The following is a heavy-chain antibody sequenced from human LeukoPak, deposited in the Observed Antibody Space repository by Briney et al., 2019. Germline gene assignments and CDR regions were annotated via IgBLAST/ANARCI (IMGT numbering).Heavy chain of an antibody. V-gene: IGHV3-21*06. Sequence: GGSLRLSCAASGFTFSDYSMNWVRQTPRKGLEWVSCISGSGSYIYYADSVKGRFTISRDNAKNSLHLQVNSLRAEDTAVYYCARFRADAFDNWGQGTMVTVSS. CDR2: ISGSGSYI. CDR1: GFTFSDYS. CDR3: ARFRADAFDN. J-gene: IGHJ3*02.